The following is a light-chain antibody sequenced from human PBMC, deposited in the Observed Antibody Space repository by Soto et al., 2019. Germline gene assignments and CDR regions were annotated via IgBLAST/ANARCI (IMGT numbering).Light chain of an antibody. CDR3: QQLNTYSS. CDR2: DAS. V-gene: IGKV1-9*01. CDR1: PGINTY. Sequence: DIQLTQSPSFLSASVGDRVTITCRASPGINTYLAWYQQKLGKAPKVLIYDASKLHSGVPSRFSGSGSGTEFTLTISSLQPEDFATYFCQQLNTYSSFGGGTKVEIK. J-gene: IGKJ4*01.